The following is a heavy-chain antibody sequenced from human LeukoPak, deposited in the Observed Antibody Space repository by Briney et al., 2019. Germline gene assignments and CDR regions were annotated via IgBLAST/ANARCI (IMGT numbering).Heavy chain of an antibody. J-gene: IGHJ4*02. CDR3: ARSSGRALREYYFDY. D-gene: IGHD2-15*01. Sequence: SETLSLTCTVSGGSISSYYWSWIRQPPGKGLEWIGYIYYSGSTNYNPSLKSRVTISVDTSKNQFSLKLSSVTAADTAVYYCARSSGRALREYYFDYWGQGTLVTVSS. CDR2: IYYSGST. V-gene: IGHV4-59*01. CDR1: GGSISSYY.